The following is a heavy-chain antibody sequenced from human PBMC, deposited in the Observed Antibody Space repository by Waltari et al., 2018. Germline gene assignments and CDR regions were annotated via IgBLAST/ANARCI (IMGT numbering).Heavy chain of an antibody. CDR2: IIPMYVTT. D-gene: IGHD1-26*01. Sequence: QVQLVQSGAEVKKPGSSVKVSCKASGGTLRSYVISWVRQAPGQGLEWMGGIIPMYVTTNYAQKFQGRVTITADEATSTFYMELSSLRVEDTATYYCARVRKQWELLVTSSGYSAMDVWGQGTTVTVSS. CDR3: ARVRKQWELLVTSSGYSAMDV. CDR1: GGTLRSYV. V-gene: IGHV1-69*01. J-gene: IGHJ6*02.